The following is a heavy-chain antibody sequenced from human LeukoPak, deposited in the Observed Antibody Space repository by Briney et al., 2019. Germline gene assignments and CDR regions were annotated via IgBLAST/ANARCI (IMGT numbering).Heavy chain of an antibody. CDR3: ARDGDGFFDY. Sequence: PGGSLRLSCAASGFSFSFYGMHWVRQAPGKGLEWLAIIQYDGIKKYHADSVKGRFTISRDNSKNTLFLQMNSLRDEDTAVYYCARDGDGFFDYWGQGTLVTVSS. CDR1: GFSFSFYG. J-gene: IGHJ4*02. CDR2: IQYDGIKK. D-gene: IGHD7-27*01. V-gene: IGHV3-30*19.